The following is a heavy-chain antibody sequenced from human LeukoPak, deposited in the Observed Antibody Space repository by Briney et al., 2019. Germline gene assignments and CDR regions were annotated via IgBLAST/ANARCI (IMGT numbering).Heavy chain of an antibody. CDR2: IYYSGST. CDR3: ARDTPYNYGDYSAGYYYYMDV. V-gene: IGHV4-61*01. Sequence: PSETLSLTCTVSGGSISSGSYYWSWIRQPPGKGLEWIGYIYYSGSTNYNPSLKSRVTISVDTSKNQFSLKLSSVTAADTAVYYCARDTPYNYGDYSAGYYYYMDVWGKGTTVTVSS. CDR1: GGSISSGSYY. J-gene: IGHJ6*03. D-gene: IGHD4-17*01.